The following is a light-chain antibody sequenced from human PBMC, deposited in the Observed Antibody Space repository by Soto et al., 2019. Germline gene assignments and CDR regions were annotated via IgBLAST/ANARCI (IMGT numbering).Light chain of an antibody. CDR2: GAS. CDR3: QQYGSSPQA. V-gene: IGKV3-20*01. Sequence: EIVLTQSPGTLSLSPGEKANLSCRASQNVSSSYLAWYQQKPGQAPRLLIYGASSRATGIPDRFSGSGSGTDFTLTISRLEPEDFAVYYCQQYGSSPQAFGGGTKVDIK. CDR1: QNVSSSY. J-gene: IGKJ4*01.